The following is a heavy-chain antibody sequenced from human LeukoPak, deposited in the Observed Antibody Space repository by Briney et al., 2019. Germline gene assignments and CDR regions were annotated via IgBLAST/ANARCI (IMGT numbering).Heavy chain of an antibody. V-gene: IGHV3-23*01. CDR2: ISGSGGST. CDR3: AKDRYSSGWYYFDY. J-gene: IGHJ4*02. CDR1: GVTFSSFA. Sequence: GGSLRLSCAASGVTFSSFAMSWVRQAPRKGLEWVSTISGSGGSTYYADSVKGRFAISRDNSKNTLYLQMNSLRAEDTAVYYCAKDRYSSGWYYFDYWGQGTLVTVSS. D-gene: IGHD6-19*01.